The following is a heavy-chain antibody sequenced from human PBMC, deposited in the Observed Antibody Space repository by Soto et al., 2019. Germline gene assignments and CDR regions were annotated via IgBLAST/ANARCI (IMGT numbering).Heavy chain of an antibody. D-gene: IGHD2-21*02. CDR2: INAGNGNT. Sequence: QVQLVQSGAEEKKPGASVKVSCKASGYTFTSYAMHWVRQAPGQRLEWMGWINAGNGNTKYSQKFQGRVTITRDTSASRAYMKLSSLRSEDTAVYYCARSIVVVTALDDWGQAALVSVSS. CDR3: ARSIVVVTALDD. V-gene: IGHV1-3*05. CDR1: GYTFTSYA. J-gene: IGHJ4*02.